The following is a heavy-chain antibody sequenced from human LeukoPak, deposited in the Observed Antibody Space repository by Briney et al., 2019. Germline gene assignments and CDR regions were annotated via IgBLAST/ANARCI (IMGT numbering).Heavy chain of an antibody. CDR1: GFTFSDYY. CDR2: IYGIDSTI. Sequence: GGSLRLSCAASGFTFSDYYMSWIRQAPGKGLEWLSYIYGIDSTISYAASVKGRFTISRYNAKNSLYLQMNSLRAEDTAVYYCARDAYYYDSSSYYRNAFDIWGQGTVVTVSS. D-gene: IGHD3-22*01. V-gene: IGHV3-11*01. J-gene: IGHJ3*02. CDR3: ARDAYYYDSSSYYRNAFDI.